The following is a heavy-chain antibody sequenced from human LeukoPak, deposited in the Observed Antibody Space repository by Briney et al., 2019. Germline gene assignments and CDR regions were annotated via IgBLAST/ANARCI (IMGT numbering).Heavy chain of an antibody. CDR3: ARGAADSSNFDY. Sequence: GASVKVSCKACGGTFSSYAVSWVRQAPGQGLEWMGRIIPILGIANYAQKFQGRVTITADKSTSTAYMELSSLRSEDTAVYYCARGAADSSNFDYCGQGTLVTVSS. J-gene: IGHJ4*02. CDR2: IIPILGIA. CDR1: GGTFSSYA. D-gene: IGHD4-11*01. V-gene: IGHV1-69*04.